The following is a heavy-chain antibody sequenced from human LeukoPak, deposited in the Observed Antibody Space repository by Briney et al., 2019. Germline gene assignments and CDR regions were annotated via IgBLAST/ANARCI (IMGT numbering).Heavy chain of an antibody. D-gene: IGHD2-15*01. J-gene: IGHJ6*02. CDR2: IYSGGST. CDR3: ARDLCSGVSCYRPYGLDV. V-gene: IGHV3-53*01. Sequence: GGSLRLSCAASGFTFSSYAMSWVRQAPGKGLEWVSVIYSGGSTYYADSVKGRFTISRDTSKNTLYLQMNSLRADDTAVYYCARDLCSGVSCYRPYGLDVWGQGTTVTVSS. CDR1: GFTFSSYA.